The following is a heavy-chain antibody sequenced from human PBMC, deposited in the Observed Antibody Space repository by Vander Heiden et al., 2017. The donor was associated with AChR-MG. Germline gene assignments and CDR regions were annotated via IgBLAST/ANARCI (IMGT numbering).Heavy chain of an antibody. V-gene: IGHV3-30*18. D-gene: IGHD3-3*02. Sequence: QVQLVESGGRVVQPGRSLRRSCAASGFTSTSYGMPWVRQAPGKGLEWVAVISYDGSNKYHADYVKGRFTISRDNSKNTLYLQMNSLGAEDTAVYYCAKVLEPSCLEWLLPDYWGQVTLVTVSS. CDR2: ISYDGSNK. J-gene: IGHJ4*02. CDR3: AKVLEPSCLEWLLPDY. CDR1: GFTSTSYG.